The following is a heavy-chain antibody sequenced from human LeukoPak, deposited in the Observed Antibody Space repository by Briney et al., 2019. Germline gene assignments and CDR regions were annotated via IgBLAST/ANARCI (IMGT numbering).Heavy chain of an antibody. J-gene: IGHJ4*02. D-gene: IGHD3-3*01. Sequence: GASVKVSCKVSGYTLTELSMHWVRQAPGKGLEWMGGFDPEDGETIYAQKFQGRVTMTEDTSTDTAYMELSSLRSEDTAVYYCATVPDVPLRFLEWLPHYWGQGTLVTVSS. CDR1: GYTLTELS. V-gene: IGHV1-24*01. CDR3: ATVPDVPLRFLEWLPHY. CDR2: FDPEDGET.